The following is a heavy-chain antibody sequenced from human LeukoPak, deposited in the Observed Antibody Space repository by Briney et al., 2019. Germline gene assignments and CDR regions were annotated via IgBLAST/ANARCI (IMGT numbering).Heavy chain of an antibody. J-gene: IGHJ4*02. CDR2: ISGSGGST. Sequence: PGGSLRLSCAASEFTFSRYAMNWVRQAPGKGLEWVSGISGSGGSTYYADSVKGRFTISRDNSKNTLFLLMNSLRAEDTAVYYCAKDKHRIAAAGTVFDYWGQGTLVTVSS. CDR3: AKDKHRIAAAGTVFDY. D-gene: IGHD6-13*01. V-gene: IGHV3-23*01. CDR1: EFTFSRYA.